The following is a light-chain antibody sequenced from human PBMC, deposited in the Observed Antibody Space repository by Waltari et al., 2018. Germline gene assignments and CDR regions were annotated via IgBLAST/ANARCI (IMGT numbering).Light chain of an antibody. CDR1: SSDVGAFDY. Sequence: QSALTQPASVSGSPGQSITISCTGTSSDVGAFDYVSWHQHHPGKAPKLMICEVRNRPSGVSNRFSGSKSGNTASLTISGLQAEDEADYYCLSYTNTAARVFGGGTKLTVL. V-gene: IGLV2-14*01. J-gene: IGLJ3*02. CDR2: EVR. CDR3: LSYTNTAARV.